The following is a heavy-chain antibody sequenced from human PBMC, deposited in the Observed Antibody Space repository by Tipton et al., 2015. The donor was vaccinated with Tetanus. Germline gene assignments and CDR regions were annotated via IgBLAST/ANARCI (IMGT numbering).Heavy chain of an antibody. CDR2: IYADGTST. CDR3: AREYLDVFDI. J-gene: IGHJ3*02. Sequence: SLRLSCAASGFMFSAHAMSWVRQTPGKGLERVSVIYADGTSTYYADSVKGRFTISRENSRNTLYLQMSGLRAEDTAVYYCAREYLDVFDIWGQGAEVTVSS. CDR1: GFMFSAHA. V-gene: IGHV3-23*03.